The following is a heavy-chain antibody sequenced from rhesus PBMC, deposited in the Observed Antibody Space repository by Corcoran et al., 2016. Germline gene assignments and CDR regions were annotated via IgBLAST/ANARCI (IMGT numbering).Heavy chain of an antibody. J-gene: IGHJ6*01. CDR3: AREPSNTVGLDS. CDR2: ITDSGST. Sequence: QVQLQESGPGLVKPSETLSLTCAVSGGSISSGYYYRSWIRQPPGKGLEWIGYITDSGSTNYNPSLKSPVTISWDTSKNQFSLKLSSVTAADTAVYYCAREPSNTVGLDSWGQGVVVTVSS. CDR1: GGSISSGYYY. D-gene: IGHD4-23*01. V-gene: IGHV4-122*02.